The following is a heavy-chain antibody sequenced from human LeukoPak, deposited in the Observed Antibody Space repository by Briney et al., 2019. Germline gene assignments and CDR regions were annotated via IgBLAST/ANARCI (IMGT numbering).Heavy chain of an antibody. CDR2: ISYDGSNK. Sequence: GRSLRLSCAASGFTFSSYGMHWVRQAPGKGLEWVAVISYDGSNKYYADSVKGRFTISRDNSKNTLYLQMNSLRAEDTAVYYCADSSGYYLLLNWGQGTLVTVSS. D-gene: IGHD3-22*01. CDR1: GFTFSSYG. V-gene: IGHV3-30*03. CDR3: ADSSGYYLLLN. J-gene: IGHJ4*02.